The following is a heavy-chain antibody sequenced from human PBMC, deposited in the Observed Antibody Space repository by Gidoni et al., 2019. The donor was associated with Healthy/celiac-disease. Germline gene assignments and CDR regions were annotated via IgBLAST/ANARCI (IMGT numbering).Heavy chain of an antibody. D-gene: IGHD3-22*01. CDR3: AREINYYDSSGYSLGDAFDI. CDR2: IIPIFGTA. J-gene: IGHJ3*02. V-gene: IGHV1-69*06. Sequence: QVQLVQSGAEVKQPGSSVKVSCKASGGTFSSYAISWVRQAPGQGLEWMGGIIPIFGTANYAQKFQGRVTITADKSTSTAYMELSSLRSEDTAVYYCAREINYYDSSGYSLGDAFDIWGQGTMVTVSS. CDR1: GGTFSSYA.